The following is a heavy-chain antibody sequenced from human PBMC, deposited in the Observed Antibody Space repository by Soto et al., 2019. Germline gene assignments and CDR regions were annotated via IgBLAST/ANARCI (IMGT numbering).Heavy chain of an antibody. D-gene: IGHD2-15*01. J-gene: IGHJ5*02. V-gene: IGHV4-59*01. CDR2: MSYSGST. CDR1: GGSISVYY. Sequence: SETLSLTCTVSGGSISVYYWSWVRQPPGKGLEWIGYMSYSGSTTYNPSLKSRVTMSVDTSKNHFSLKLNSVTTADTAVYYCARLIAAGAWLDPWGQGTLVTVSS. CDR3: ARLIAAGAWLDP.